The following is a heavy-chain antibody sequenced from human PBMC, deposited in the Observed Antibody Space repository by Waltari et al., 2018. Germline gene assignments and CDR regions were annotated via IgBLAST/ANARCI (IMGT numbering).Heavy chain of an antibody. CDR1: GGSISSSNW. V-gene: IGHV4-4*02. Sequence: QVQLQESGPGLVKPSGTLSLTCAVSGGSISSSNWWSWVRQPPGKGLGWCGVSYHSGRTNYNPAVKSRVTMSVDKSKSQFSLKLSSVTAADTAVYYCARVFSGSYYFDYWGQGTLVTVSS. J-gene: IGHJ4*02. CDR2: SYHSGRT. CDR3: ARVFSGSYYFDY. D-gene: IGHD1-26*01.